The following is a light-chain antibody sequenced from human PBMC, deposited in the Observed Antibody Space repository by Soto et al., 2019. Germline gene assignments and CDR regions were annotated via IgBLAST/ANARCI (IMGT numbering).Light chain of an antibody. J-gene: IGKJ1*01. CDR1: QSVNSN. V-gene: IGKV3-20*01. Sequence: IVLTQSPSTLSVSPGERATLSCRASQSVNSNLAWYQQKPGQAPRLLIYAASSRATGIPDRFSGSGSGTDFTLTISRLEPEDFAVYYCQQYGSSVWTFGQGTKVDIK. CDR2: AAS. CDR3: QQYGSSVWT.